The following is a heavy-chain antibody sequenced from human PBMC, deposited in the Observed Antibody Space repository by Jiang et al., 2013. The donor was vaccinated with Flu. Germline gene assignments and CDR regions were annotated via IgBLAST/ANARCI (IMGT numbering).Heavy chain of an antibody. Sequence: GAEVKKPGASVKVSCKASGYTFTSYAMHWVRQAPGQRLEWMGWINAGNGNTKYSQKFQGRVTITRDTSASTACMELSSLRSEDTAVYYCATDYYYDSSGYEYYFDYWGQGTLVTVSS. CDR3: ATDYYYDSSGYEYYFDY. V-gene: IGHV1-3*01. D-gene: IGHD3-22*01. CDR2: INAGNGNT. J-gene: IGHJ4*02. CDR1: GYTFTSYA.